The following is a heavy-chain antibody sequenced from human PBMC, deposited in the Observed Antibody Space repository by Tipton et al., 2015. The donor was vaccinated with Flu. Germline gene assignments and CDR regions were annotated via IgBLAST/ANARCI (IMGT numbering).Heavy chain of an antibody. CDR2: ISAYNGNT. V-gene: IGHV1-18*01. CDR1: GYTFTSYG. J-gene: IGHJ5*02. CDR3: AREGSRLPIWSGYSGVDNWFDP. Sequence: QVQLVQSGAEVNKPGASVKVSCKASGYTFTSYGISWVRQAPGQGLEWMGWISAYNGNTNYAQKLQGRVTMTTDTSTSTAYMELRSLRSDDTAVYYCAREGSRLPIWSGYSGVDNWFDPWGQGTLVTVSS. D-gene: IGHD3-3*01.